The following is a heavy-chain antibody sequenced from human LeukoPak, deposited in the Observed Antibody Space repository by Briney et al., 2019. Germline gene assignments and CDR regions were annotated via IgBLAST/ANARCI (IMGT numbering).Heavy chain of an antibody. Sequence: ASVKVSCKASGYTFTNYAMNWVRQAPGHGLEWMGWINTNTEDPTYAQGFTGRFVFSLDTSVSTAYLQISSLKAEDTAVYYCARIDYYDRSGSLDYWGQGTLVTVSS. CDR1: GYTFTNYA. D-gene: IGHD3-22*01. V-gene: IGHV7-4-1*02. J-gene: IGHJ4*02. CDR3: ARIDYYDRSGSLDY. CDR2: INTNTEDP.